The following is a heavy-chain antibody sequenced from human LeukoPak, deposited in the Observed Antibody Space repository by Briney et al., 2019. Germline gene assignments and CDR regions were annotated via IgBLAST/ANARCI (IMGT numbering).Heavy chain of an antibody. Sequence: PSETLSLTCTVSGGSISSYFWGWIRQSPGKGLEWIGWSYHRGSTSYNPSLKSRVAISVDTSKNQFSLKLSSVTAADTAVYYCTRDRELGYWGQGALATVSS. J-gene: IGHJ4*02. CDR2: SYHRGST. V-gene: IGHV4-59*01. CDR1: GGSISSYF. D-gene: IGHD1-1*01. CDR3: TRDRELGY.